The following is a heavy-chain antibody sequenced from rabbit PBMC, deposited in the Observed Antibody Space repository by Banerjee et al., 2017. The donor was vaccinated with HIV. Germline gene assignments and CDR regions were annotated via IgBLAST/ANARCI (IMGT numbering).Heavy chain of an antibody. Sequence: QEQLVESGGGLVKPEGSLTLTCKASGFDLSSRYYMCWVRQAPGEGPEWIACIYNGDGSTYYASWAKGRFTISKSSSTTVTLQMTSLTVADTATYFCARVYYAGSSYYFNLWGPGTLVTVS. J-gene: IGHJ4*01. CDR3: ARVYYAGSSYYFNL. D-gene: IGHD8-1*01. V-gene: IGHV1S45*01. CDR1: GFDLSSRYY. CDR2: IYNGDGST.